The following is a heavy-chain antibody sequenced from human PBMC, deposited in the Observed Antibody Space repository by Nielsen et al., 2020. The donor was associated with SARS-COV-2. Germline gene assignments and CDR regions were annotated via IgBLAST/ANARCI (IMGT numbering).Heavy chain of an antibody. Sequence: GESLKISCAASGFTFSSYGMHWVRQAPGKGLEWVAVIWYDGSNKYYADSVKGRFTISRDNSKNTLYLQMNSLRAEDTAVYYCAREDGYSYGKNYYYYGMDVWGQVTTVTVSS. CDR3: AREDGYSYGKNYYYYGMDV. CDR2: IWYDGSNK. CDR1: GFTFSSYG. J-gene: IGHJ6*02. V-gene: IGHV3-33*01. D-gene: IGHD5-18*01.